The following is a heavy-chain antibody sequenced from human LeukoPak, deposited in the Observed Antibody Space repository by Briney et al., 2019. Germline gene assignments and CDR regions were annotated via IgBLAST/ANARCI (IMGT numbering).Heavy chain of an antibody. V-gene: IGHV3-9*01. CDR3: ARWELPTYYYYMDV. Sequence: GGSLRLSCAASGFSFGDYAMHWVRQAPGKGLEWVSGITWNSDIKAYADAVKGRFTVSRDNAKNSLYLQMNSLRAEDTAVYYCARWELPTYYYYMDVWGKGTTVTISS. D-gene: IGHD1-26*01. CDR1: GFSFGDYA. CDR2: ITWNSDIK. J-gene: IGHJ6*03.